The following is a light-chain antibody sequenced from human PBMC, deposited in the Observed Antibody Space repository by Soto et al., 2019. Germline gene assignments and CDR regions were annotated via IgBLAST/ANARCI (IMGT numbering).Light chain of an antibody. Sequence: QSVLTQPASVSGSPGQSIIISCTGTSSDVGSYNLVSWYQHHPGKAPKVMIYEGSKRPSGVSNRFSGSKSGNTASLTISGLQAEDEADYYCCSYAGSSSWVFGGGTKLTVL. CDR3: CSYAGSSSWV. V-gene: IGLV2-23*01. CDR1: SSDVGSYNL. J-gene: IGLJ3*02. CDR2: EGS.